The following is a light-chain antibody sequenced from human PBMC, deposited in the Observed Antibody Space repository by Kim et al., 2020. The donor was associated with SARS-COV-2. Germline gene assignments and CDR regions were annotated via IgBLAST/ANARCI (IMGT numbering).Light chain of an antibody. V-gene: IGKV3-11*01. J-gene: IGKJ1*01. CDR2: DAS. CDR1: QSVSSY. CDR3: QQSNYGPT. Sequence: EVVLTQSPATLSLSPGERATLSCRASQSVSSYLAWYQQKPGQAPRLLIYDASTRATATPARFSGSGSGTDFTLTISSLEPEDFAVYYCQQSNYGPTFGQGTKVEIK.